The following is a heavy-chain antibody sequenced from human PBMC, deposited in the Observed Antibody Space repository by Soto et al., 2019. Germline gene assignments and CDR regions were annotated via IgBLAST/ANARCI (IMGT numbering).Heavy chain of an antibody. D-gene: IGHD7-27*01. Sequence: SVKVSCKASGFTFTSSAVQWVPQARAHRLEWRGWSVFGSGNTSYAQKFQERVTTTRDMATSTAYMELSSLRSEDTAVYYCAAPGVLGMLPSSAFDIWGQGTIVTVSS. CDR1: GFTFTSSA. V-gene: IGHV1-58*01. J-gene: IGHJ3*02. CDR3: AAPGVLGMLPSSAFDI. CDR2: SVFGSGNT.